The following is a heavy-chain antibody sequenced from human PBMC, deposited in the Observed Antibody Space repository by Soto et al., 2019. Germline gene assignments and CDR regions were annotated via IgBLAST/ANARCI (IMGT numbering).Heavy chain of an antibody. V-gene: IGHV1-3*01. J-gene: IGHJ6*02. CDR1: GYTFTSYA. CDR2: INAGNGNT. Sequence: ASVKVSCKASGYTFTSYAMHWVRQAPGQRLEWMGWINAGNGNTKYSQKFQGRVTITRDTSASTAYMELSSLRSEDTAVYYCARFSLLLEYDYYGMDVWGQGTTVTVSS. CDR3: ARFSLLLEYDYYGMDV. D-gene: IGHD2-15*01.